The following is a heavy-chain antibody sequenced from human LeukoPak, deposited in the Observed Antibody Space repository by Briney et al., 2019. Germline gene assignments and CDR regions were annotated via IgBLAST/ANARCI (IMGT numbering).Heavy chain of an antibody. V-gene: IGHV1-18*01. CDR3: ARARSGPYGSGSLDAFDI. Sequence: ASVKVSCKASGYTFTSYAMHWVRQAPGQRLEWMGWISAYNGNTNYAQKLQGRVTMTTDTSTSTAYMQLSSLRSEDTAVYYCARARSGPYGSGSLDAFDIWGQGTMVTVSS. CDR1: GYTFTSYA. D-gene: IGHD3-10*01. CDR2: ISAYNGNT. J-gene: IGHJ3*02.